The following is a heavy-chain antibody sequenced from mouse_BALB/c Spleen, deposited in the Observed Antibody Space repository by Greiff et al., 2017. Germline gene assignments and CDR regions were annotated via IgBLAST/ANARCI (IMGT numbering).Heavy chain of an antibody. J-gene: IGHJ2*01. CDR3: ARGGSSPYYFDY. CDR2: ISYSGST. Sequence: EVQLQQSGPSLVKPSQTLSLTCSVTGDSITSGYWNWIRKFPGNKLEYMGYISYSGSTYYNPSLKSRISITRDTSKNQYYLQLNSVTTEDTATYYCARGGSSPYYFDYWGQGTTLTVSS. CDR1: GDSITSGY. D-gene: IGHD1-1*01. V-gene: IGHV3-8*02.